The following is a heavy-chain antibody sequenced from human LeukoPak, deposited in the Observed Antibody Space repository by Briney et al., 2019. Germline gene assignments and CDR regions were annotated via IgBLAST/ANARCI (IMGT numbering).Heavy chain of an antibody. Sequence: SETLSLTCTVSGGSIGSYYWSWIRQPPGKGLEWIGYIYYSGSTNYNPSLKSRVTISVDTSKNQFSLKLSSVTAADTAVYYCAKVGWFGEFYYFDYWGQGTLVTVSS. CDR3: AKVGWFGEFYYFDY. D-gene: IGHD3-10*01. J-gene: IGHJ4*02. CDR2: IYYSGST. V-gene: IGHV4-59*01. CDR1: GGSIGSYY.